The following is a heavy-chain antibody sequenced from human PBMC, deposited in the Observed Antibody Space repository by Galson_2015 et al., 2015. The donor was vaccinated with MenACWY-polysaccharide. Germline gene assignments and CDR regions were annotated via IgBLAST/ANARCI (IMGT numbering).Heavy chain of an antibody. CDR1: GFTVSNNY. V-gene: IGHV3-53*01. CDR3: ARTPSGAYYIACDI. CDR2: IYSGGST. Sequence: SLRLSCAASGFTVSNNYMNWFRQTPAKGLEWVSLIYSGGSTHYADSVKGRFTISRDSSKNTLYLQMNSLRAEYTAWYYCARTPSGAYYIACDIWGQGSRFTVAS. J-gene: IGHJ3*02. D-gene: IGHD1-26*01.